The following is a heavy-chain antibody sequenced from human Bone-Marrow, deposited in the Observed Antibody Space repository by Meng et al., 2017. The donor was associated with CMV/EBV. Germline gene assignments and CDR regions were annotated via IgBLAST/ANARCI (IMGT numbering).Heavy chain of an antibody. Sequence: ASVKVSCKASGYTFSSYYMHWVRQAPGQGLEWMGIINPSGGSTSYAQKFQGRVTITTDESTSTAYMELSSLRSEDTAVYYCAKGIKWELPVDNWGQGMLDPVPS. CDR1: GYTFSSYY. V-gene: IGHV1-46*01. D-gene: IGHD1-26*01. J-gene: IGHJ4*02. CDR3: AKGIKWELPVDN. CDR2: INPSGGST.